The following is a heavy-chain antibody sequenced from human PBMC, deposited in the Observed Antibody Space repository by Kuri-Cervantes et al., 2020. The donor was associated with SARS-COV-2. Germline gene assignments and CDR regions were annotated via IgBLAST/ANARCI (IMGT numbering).Heavy chain of an antibody. J-gene: IGHJ6*03. Sequence: ASVKVSCKASGYTFTSYGISWVRQAPGQGLEWMGWISAYNGNTNYAQKLQGRVTMTTDTSTSTAYMELRSPRSDDTAVYYCARDAGYSSSWYLYYYYYMDVWGKGTTVTVSS. CDR3: ARDAGYSSSWYLYYYYYMDV. CDR2: ISAYNGNT. CDR1: GYTFTSYG. D-gene: IGHD6-13*01. V-gene: IGHV1-18*01.